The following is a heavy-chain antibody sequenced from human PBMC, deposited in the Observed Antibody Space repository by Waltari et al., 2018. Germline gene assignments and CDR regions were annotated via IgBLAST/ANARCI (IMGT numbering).Heavy chain of an antibody. CDR1: GFTFGVHS. D-gene: IGHD6-19*01. J-gene: IGHJ4*02. CDR2: ISASSAAI. Sequence: EVQLVESGGGLVQPGGSLRLSCAGSGFTFGVHSMHWIRQAPGKGLEWVSYISASSAAIYYADYVKGRFTSSRDNAKNLLVLQMSNLGAEDMAVYYCATEPAPGAGINYWGQGILVTVSS. V-gene: IGHV3-48*01. CDR3: ATEPAPGAGINY.